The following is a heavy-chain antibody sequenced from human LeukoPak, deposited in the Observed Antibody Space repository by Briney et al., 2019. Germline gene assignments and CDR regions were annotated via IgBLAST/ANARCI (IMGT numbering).Heavy chain of an antibody. CDR2: IYSGGST. Sequence: GGSLRLSCAASGFTVSSNYMSWVRQAPGKGLEWVSVIYSGGSTYYADSVKGRFTISRDNSKNTLYLQMNSLRAEDTAVYYCARGETYYDFWSGFYREYFFYYWGQGTLVTVSS. V-gene: IGHV3-53*01. J-gene: IGHJ4*02. D-gene: IGHD3-3*01. CDR1: GFTVSSNY. CDR3: ARGETYYDFWSGFYREYFFYY.